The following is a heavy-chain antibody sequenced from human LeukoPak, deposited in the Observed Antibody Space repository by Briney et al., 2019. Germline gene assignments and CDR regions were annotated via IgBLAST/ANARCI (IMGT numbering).Heavy chain of an antibody. Sequence: GGSLRLSCAASGFTFSSYAMHWVRQAPGKGLEYVSAISSNGGSTYYANSVKGRFTISRDNSKNTLYLQMGSLRAEDMAVYYCARDHYGSGSYDYWGQGTPVTVSS. J-gene: IGHJ4*02. CDR3: ARDHYGSGSYDY. V-gene: IGHV3-64*01. CDR2: ISSNGGST. D-gene: IGHD3-10*01. CDR1: GFTFSSYA.